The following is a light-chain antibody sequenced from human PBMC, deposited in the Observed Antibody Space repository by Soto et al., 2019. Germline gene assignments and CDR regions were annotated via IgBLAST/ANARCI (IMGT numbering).Light chain of an antibody. CDR2: DAS. CDR3: QQYNSYPA. J-gene: IGKJ1*01. V-gene: IGKV1-5*01. Sequence: DIQMTQSPSTLSASVGDRVTITCRASQSISSWLAWYQQKPGKAPELLIYDASSLESGVPSRFSGSGSGTEFTLTISSLQPDDFATYYCQQYNSYPAFDQGTKVEIK. CDR1: QSISSW.